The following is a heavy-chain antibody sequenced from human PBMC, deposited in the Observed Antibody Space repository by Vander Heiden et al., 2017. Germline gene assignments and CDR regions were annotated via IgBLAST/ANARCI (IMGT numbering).Heavy chain of an antibody. J-gene: IGHJ5*02. D-gene: IGHD3-22*01. CDR2: ISYDGSNK. CDR1: GFTFSSYA. Sequence: QVQLVESGGGVVQPGRSLRLSCGAYGFTFSSYAMHWVRQAPGKGLEWVAVISYDGSNKYYADSVKGRFTISRDNSKNTLYLQMNSLRAEDTAVYYCARDLWSSGYYYGWFDPWGQGTLVTVSS. CDR3: ARDLWSSGYYYGWFDP. V-gene: IGHV3-30-3*01.